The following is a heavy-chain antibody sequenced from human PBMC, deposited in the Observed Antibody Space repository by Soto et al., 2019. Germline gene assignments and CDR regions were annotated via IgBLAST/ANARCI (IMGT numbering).Heavy chain of an antibody. CDR2: IYYSGNT. CDR3: ASSVGGWYFDY. Sequence: SETKSLTCTVSGGSIAGGGDYWSWIRQHPGKGLEWIGYIYYSGNTYYNPSLKSRVTISVDTSKNQFFLKLSSVTPADTAVYYCASSVGGWYFDYWGQGTLVTVSS. CDR1: GGSIAGGGDY. V-gene: IGHV4-31*03. D-gene: IGHD6-19*01. J-gene: IGHJ4*02.